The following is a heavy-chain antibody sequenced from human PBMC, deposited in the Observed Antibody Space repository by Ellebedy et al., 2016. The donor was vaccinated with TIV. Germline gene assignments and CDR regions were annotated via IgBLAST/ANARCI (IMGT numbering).Heavy chain of an antibody. CDR2: IRQDGSDK. D-gene: IGHD4-17*01. CDR3: ATDGSYGDHLFPQHAFTT. J-gene: IGHJ3*02. Sequence: GGSLRLSCAASGFSFRSYWMSWVRQVPGKGLEWVANIRQDGSDKYYVGSVKGRFTISRDNAKNSLFLQMNSLRADDTAVYYCATDGSYGDHLFPQHAFTTWGQGTMVSVSS. CDR1: GFSFRSYW. V-gene: IGHV3-7*03.